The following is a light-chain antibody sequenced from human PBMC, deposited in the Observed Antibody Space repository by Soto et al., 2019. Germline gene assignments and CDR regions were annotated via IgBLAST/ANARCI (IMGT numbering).Light chain of an antibody. CDR3: AAWDDSLSVVV. CDR2: RNN. CDR1: SPNIGSNY. J-gene: IGLJ2*01. V-gene: IGLV1-47*01. Sequence: QSVLTQPPSASGTPGQRVTLSCSGSSPNIGSNYVYWYQQLPGTAPKLLIYRNNQRPSGVPDRFSGSKSGTSVSLAISGLRSEDEADYYCAAWDDSLSVVVFGGGTKLTVL.